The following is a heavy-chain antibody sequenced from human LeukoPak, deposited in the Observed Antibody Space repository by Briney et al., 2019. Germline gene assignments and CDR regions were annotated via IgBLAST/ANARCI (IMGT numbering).Heavy chain of an antibody. J-gene: IGHJ4*02. V-gene: IGHV3-48*03. CDR1: GFTFSSYE. CDR3: AREWFYVWVFDY. D-gene: IGHD3-16*01. Sequence: GGSLRLSCAASGFTFSSYEMNWVRQAPGKGLEWVSYISSSGSTIYYADSVKGRFTISRDNAKNSLYLQMNSLRAEDMAVYYCAREWFYVWVFDYWGQGTLVTVSS. CDR2: ISSSGSTI.